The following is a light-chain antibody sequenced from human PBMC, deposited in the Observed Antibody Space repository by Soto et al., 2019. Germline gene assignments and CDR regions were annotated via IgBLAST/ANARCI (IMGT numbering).Light chain of an antibody. CDR1: QRISSY. CDR2: GVS. J-gene: IGKJ5*01. CDR3: QQTYDIPIT. V-gene: IGKV1-39*01. Sequence: DIEMTQSPSSLSASLGDRVTITCRASQRISSYLNWYQQKPGKAPKLLIYGVSSLHSGVPSRFTGSGSGIDFTLTITSLQPEDFATYYCQQTYDIPITFXQGTRLEIK.